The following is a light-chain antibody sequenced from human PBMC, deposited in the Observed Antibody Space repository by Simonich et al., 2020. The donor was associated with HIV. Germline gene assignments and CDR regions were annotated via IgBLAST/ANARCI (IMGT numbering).Light chain of an antibody. CDR1: QSVSSN. V-gene: IGKV3-15*01. Sequence: EIVMTQSPSTLSVSPGERATLPCKASQSVSSNLAWYHQKPGQAPRLLIYGASTRDTGIPARFSGSGSGTEFTLTISSMQSEDFAVYFCQQYNNRPLTFGGGTKVEIK. CDR2: GAS. J-gene: IGKJ4*01. CDR3: QQYNNRPLT.